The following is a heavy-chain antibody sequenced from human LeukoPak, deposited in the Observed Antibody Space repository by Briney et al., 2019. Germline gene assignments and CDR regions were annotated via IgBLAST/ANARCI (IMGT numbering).Heavy chain of an antibody. Sequence: SVKVSCKASGYSFTGYYVHWVRQAPGQGLEWMGGIIPIFGTANYAQKFQGRVTITADEPTSTAYMELSSLRSEDTAVYYCARGPPWDTAMAYFDYWGQGTLVTVSS. J-gene: IGHJ4*02. D-gene: IGHD5-18*01. CDR2: IIPIFGTA. CDR1: GYSFTGYY. V-gene: IGHV1-69*13. CDR3: ARGPPWDTAMAYFDY.